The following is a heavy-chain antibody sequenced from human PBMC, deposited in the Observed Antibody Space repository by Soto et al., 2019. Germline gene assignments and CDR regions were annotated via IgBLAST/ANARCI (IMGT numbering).Heavy chain of an antibody. V-gene: IGHV5-51*01. CDR2: IYPGDSDT. CDR3: ARPSSYDGSGYYPYYYYYGMDV. D-gene: IGHD3-22*01. Sequence: GESLKISCKGSGYSFTSYWIGWVRQMPGKGLEWMGIIYPGDSDTRYSPSFQGQVTISADKSISTAYLQWSSLKASDTAMYYCARPSSYDGSGYYPYYYYYGMDVWGQGTTVTVSS. J-gene: IGHJ6*02. CDR1: GYSFTSYW.